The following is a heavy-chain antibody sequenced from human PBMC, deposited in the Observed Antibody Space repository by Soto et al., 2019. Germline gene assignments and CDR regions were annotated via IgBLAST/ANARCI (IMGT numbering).Heavy chain of an antibody. Sequence: EVQLVESGGGLVKPGGSLRLSCAASGFTFRSYSMNWVRQAPGKGLEWVSSISSSSSYIYYADSVKGRFTISRDNAKNSLYLQMNSLRAEDTAVYYCARDLYYYDSSDAFDIWGQGTMVTVSS. D-gene: IGHD3-22*01. CDR1: GFTFRSYS. CDR3: ARDLYYYDSSDAFDI. CDR2: ISSSSSYI. J-gene: IGHJ3*02. V-gene: IGHV3-21*01.